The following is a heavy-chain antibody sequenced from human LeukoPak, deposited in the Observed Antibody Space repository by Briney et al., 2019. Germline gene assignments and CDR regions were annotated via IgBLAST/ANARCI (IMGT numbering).Heavy chain of an antibody. Sequence: SETLSLTCAVYGGSFSGYYWSWIRQPPGKGLEWLGEINHSGSTNYNPSLKSRVTISVDTSKNQFSLKLSSVTAADTAVYYCARRQWLTNYYYYMDVWGKGTTVTVSS. CDR1: GGSFSGYY. CDR3: ARRQWLTNYYYYMDV. CDR2: INHSGST. J-gene: IGHJ6*03. V-gene: IGHV4-34*01. D-gene: IGHD6-19*01.